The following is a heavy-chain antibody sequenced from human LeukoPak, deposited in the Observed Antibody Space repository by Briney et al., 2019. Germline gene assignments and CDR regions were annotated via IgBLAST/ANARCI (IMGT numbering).Heavy chain of an antibody. CDR3: ARVTGYSSSWYEPPQYYMDV. J-gene: IGHJ6*03. Sequence: GGSLRLSCAASGFTFSSYGMSWVRQAPGKGLEWVANIKQDGSEKYYVDSVKGRFTISRDNAKNSLYLQMNSLRAEDTAVYYCARVTGYSSSWYEPPQYYMDVWGKGTTVTISS. V-gene: IGHV3-7*01. CDR2: IKQDGSEK. CDR1: GFTFSSYG. D-gene: IGHD6-13*01.